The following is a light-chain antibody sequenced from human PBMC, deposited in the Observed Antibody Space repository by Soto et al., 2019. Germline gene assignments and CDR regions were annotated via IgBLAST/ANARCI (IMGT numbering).Light chain of an antibody. CDR2: DAS. CDR1: QSVGKY. J-gene: IGKJ3*01. V-gene: IGKV3-11*01. Sequence: EIVLTQSPGTLSLSPGERATLSCRASQSVGKYLAWYQQSPGQAPRLLIYDASNRATGIPARFSGSGSGTDFTLTISSLETEDFAVYYCQQRTDWLTFGPGTKVDIK. CDR3: QQRTDWLT.